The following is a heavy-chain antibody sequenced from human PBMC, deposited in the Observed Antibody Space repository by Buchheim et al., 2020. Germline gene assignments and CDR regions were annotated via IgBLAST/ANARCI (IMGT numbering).Heavy chain of an antibody. CDR2: ISYDGSNK. CDR1: GFTFSSYG. D-gene: IGHD6-19*01. J-gene: IGHJ6*02. V-gene: IGHV3-30*18. CDR3: AKDGDTGYSSGWSRRVASYYYGMDV. Sequence: QVQLVESGGGVVQPGRSLRLSCAASGFTFSSYGMHWVRQAPGKGLEWVAIISYDGSNKYYADSVKGRFTISRDNSKNTLYLKMNSQRAEHTAVYYGAKDGDTGYSSGWSRRVASYYYGMDVWGQGTT.